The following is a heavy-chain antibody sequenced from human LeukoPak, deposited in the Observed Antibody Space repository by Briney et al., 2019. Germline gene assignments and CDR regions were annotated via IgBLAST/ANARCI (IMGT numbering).Heavy chain of an antibody. V-gene: IGHV4-39*07. CDR3: ARSISSGGSCYSTY. CDR1: GGSISTSNYY. D-gene: IGHD2-15*01. CDR2: IYHSGST. Sequence: SETLSLTCTVSGGSISTSNYYWGWIRQPPGKGLEWIGSIYHSGSTYYNPSLKSRVTISVDTSKNQFSLKLSSVTAADTAVYYCARSISSGGSCYSTYWGQGTLVTVSS. J-gene: IGHJ4*02.